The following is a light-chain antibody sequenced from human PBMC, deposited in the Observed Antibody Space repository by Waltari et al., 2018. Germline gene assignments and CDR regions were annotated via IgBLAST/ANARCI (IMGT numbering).Light chain of an antibody. CDR3: SSHVTTSTHYVV. CDR1: SSDIGGYHY. Sequence: QSALTQPASVSGSPGQSITISCTGTSSDIGGYHYVSWYQQPPGKAPKLMIYDVSDRPSGVSNRFSGPKSGNTASLTISGLQAEDEADYYCSSHVTTSTHYVVFGGGTKLTVL. CDR2: DVS. J-gene: IGLJ2*01. V-gene: IGLV2-14*03.